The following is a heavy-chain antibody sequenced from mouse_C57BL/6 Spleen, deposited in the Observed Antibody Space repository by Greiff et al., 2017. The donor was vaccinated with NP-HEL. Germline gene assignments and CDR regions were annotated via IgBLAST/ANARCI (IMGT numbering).Heavy chain of an antibody. CDR3: ARYYGSRGDYFDY. Sequence: QVQLKESGAELVKPGASVKLSCKASGYTFTSYWMHWVKQRPGRGLEWIGRIDPNSGGTKYNEKFKSKATLTVDKPSSTAYMQLSSLTSEDSAVYYCARYYGSRGDYFDYWGQGTTLTVSS. V-gene: IGHV1-72*01. CDR2: IDPNSGGT. J-gene: IGHJ2*01. CDR1: GYTFTSYW. D-gene: IGHD1-1*01.